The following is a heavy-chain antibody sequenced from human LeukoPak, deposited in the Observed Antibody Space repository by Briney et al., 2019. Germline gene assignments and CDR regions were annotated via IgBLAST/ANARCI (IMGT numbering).Heavy chain of an antibody. CDR2: IYYSGST. J-gene: IGHJ3*02. CDR3: AGVYDILTGYYKEDAFDI. CDR1: GGSISSYY. Sequence: KPSETLSLNCTVSGGSISSYYWSWIRQPPGKGLEWIGYIYYSGSTNYNPSLKSRVTISVDTSKNQFSLKLSSVTAADTAVYYCAGVYDILTGYYKEDAFDIWGQGTMVTVSS. D-gene: IGHD3-9*01. V-gene: IGHV4-59*01.